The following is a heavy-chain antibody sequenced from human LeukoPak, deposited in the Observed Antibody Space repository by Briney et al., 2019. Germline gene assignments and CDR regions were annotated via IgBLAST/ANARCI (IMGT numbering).Heavy chain of an antibody. CDR1: GGSISSSSYY. Sequence: SETLSLTCTVSGGSISSSSYYWGWLRQPPGQGLEWFGSIYYSGTTYYNPSHNSRVIISVNTFNNQFSLKLSSVTAADTAVYYCAEVSGSGDSSGWYFGGNYFDYWGQGTLVTVSS. V-gene: IGHV4-39*01. J-gene: IGHJ4*02. CDR2: IYYSGTT. D-gene: IGHD6-19*01. CDR3: AEVSGSGDSSGWYFGGNYFDY.